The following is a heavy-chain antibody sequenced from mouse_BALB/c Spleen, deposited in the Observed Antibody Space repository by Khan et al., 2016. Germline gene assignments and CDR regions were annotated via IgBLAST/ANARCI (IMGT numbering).Heavy chain of an antibody. CDR2: TDPANGNT. V-gene: IGHV14-3*02. Sequence: VQLQQSGAELVKPAASLKLSCTASGYNIKDIYIHWVKQRPEKGLERIRRTDPANGNTKYDPKFQGKATITADTSSNTAYLQLSSLTSEDTAVXYCRISTINAWGQGTTLTVSS. CDR1: GYNIKDIY. J-gene: IGHJ2*01. CDR3: RISTINA.